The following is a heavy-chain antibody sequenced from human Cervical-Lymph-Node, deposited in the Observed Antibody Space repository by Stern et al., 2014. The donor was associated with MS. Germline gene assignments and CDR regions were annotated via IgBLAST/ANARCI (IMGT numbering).Heavy chain of an antibody. D-gene: IGHD3-9*01. V-gene: IGHV1-18*04. J-gene: IGHJ6*02. CDR3: ARAYFDSYGLDV. CDR2: ISGYDGDT. Sequence: QMQLVQSGADVKKPGASVKVSCKASSYTFSSYGIAWVRQAPGQGLEWMGWISGYDGDTNYATKLQGRATLTTDPTTRTANMEIRSLRFDDTAVYYCARAYFDSYGLDVWGQGTTVTVSS. CDR1: SYTFSSYG.